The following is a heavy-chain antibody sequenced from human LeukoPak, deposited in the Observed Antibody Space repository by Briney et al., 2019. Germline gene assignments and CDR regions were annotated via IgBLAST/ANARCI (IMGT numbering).Heavy chain of an antibody. V-gene: IGHV3-21*01. Sequence: GGSLRLSCAASGFTFSSYNMNWVRQAPGKGLEWVSSITSGSSYIYYADSVKGRFTISRDNAKNSLYLQMNSLRAEDTAVYYCARASSSWYYFDYWGQGTLVTVSS. CDR1: GFTFSSYN. D-gene: IGHD6-13*01. J-gene: IGHJ4*02. CDR2: ITSGSSYI. CDR3: ARASSSWYYFDY.